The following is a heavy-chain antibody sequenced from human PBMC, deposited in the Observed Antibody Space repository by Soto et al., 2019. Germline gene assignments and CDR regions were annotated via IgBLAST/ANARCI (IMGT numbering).Heavy chain of an antibody. CDR3: ARMATFGSLNWFDP. J-gene: IGHJ5*02. CDR2: MNPGSGDT. D-gene: IGHD3-16*01. V-gene: IGHV1-8*01. CDR1: GYSFTNND. Sequence: ASVKVSCKASGYSFTNNDVSWVRQATGQGLEWMGWMNPGSGDTGYAQKFQGRVTMTRDISTATAYMELSSLRSDDTATYYCARMATFGSLNWFDPWGQGTLVTVS.